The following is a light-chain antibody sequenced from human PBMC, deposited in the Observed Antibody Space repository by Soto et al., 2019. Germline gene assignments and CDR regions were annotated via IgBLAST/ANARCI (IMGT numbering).Light chain of an antibody. V-gene: IGKV3-15*01. CDR2: GAS. CDR3: QQYNNWPLA. CDR1: QSVSTN. Sequence: EILMTQSPATLSVSPGEGATLSCRASQSVSTNLAWYQQRPGQAPRLLIYGASTRATGIPARFSGSGSGTEFTLTISSLQSEDFAVYYCQQYNNWPLAFGGGTKVEIK. J-gene: IGKJ4*01.